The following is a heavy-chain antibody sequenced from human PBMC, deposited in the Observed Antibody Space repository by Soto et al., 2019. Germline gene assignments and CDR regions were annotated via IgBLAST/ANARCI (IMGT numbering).Heavy chain of an antibody. J-gene: IGHJ6*03. Sequence: SETLSLTCAVYGGSFSGYYWSWLRQPPGKGLEWIGSIFYSGSTYYNPSLKSRVTISVDTSKNQFSLSLSSMTAADTAVYYCVSLPKYYYLDDWGKGTTVTVSS. CDR1: GGSFSGYY. CDR2: IFYSGST. V-gene: IGHV4-34*12. CDR3: VSLPKYYYLDD.